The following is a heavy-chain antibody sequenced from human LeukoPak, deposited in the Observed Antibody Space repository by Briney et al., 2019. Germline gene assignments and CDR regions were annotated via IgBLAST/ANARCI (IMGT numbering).Heavy chain of an antibody. Sequence: GVSVKVSCKASGGTFSSYAISWVRQAPGQGLEWMGWISAYNGNTNYAQKVQGRVTMTTDTSTSTAYMELRSLRSDDTAVYYCARDQTEWELYYLDYWGQGTLVTVSS. CDR1: GGTFSSYA. CDR3: ARDQTEWELYYLDY. V-gene: IGHV1-18*01. J-gene: IGHJ4*02. CDR2: ISAYNGNT. D-gene: IGHD3-10*01.